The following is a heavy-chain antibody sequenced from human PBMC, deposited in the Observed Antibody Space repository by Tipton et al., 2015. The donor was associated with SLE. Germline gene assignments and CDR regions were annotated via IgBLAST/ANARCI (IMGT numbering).Heavy chain of an antibody. CDR3: AREAPNTCYFAS. CDR2: INPGGGGT. CDR1: GYTFTAYY. Sequence: QLVQSGAEVKKPGASVKVSCKSSGYTFTAYYMHWVRQAPGQGLEWMGIINPGGGGTNYAQKFQGRVTMAMDTSTTTVYMELNSLRSDDTAVYYCAREAPNTCYFASWGQGTLVTVSS. D-gene: IGHD2-8*01. V-gene: IGHV1-46*01. J-gene: IGHJ4*02.